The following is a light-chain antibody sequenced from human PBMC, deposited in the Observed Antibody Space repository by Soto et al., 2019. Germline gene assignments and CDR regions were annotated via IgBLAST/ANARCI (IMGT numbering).Light chain of an antibody. CDR3: ISYTSDDVRSV. CDR2: EVS. V-gene: IGLV2-14*01. Sequence: QSALAQPASVSGTPGQSITISCTGSNSDVGLYDFVSWYQHHPGRAPKLIVSEVSHRPSGISNRFSGSKSGNTASLTISGLQSEDEADYYCISYTSDDVRSVFGTGTKLTVL. CDR1: NSDVGLYDF. J-gene: IGLJ1*01.